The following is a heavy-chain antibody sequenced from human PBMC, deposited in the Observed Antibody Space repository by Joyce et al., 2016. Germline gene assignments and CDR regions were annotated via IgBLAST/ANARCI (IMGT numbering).Heavy chain of an antibody. Sequence: QVQLLQSGAEVKKHGASVKVSCKASGYTFTSYGISWVRQAPGQGLEWMGWISAYNANTNSAQKLQGRVTMTTDTSTTTAYMELRSLRSDDPAVYYCARQFYDSVWGSYRYLDYWGQGTLVTVSS. CDR1: GYTFTSYG. CDR3: ARQFYDSVWGSYRYLDY. V-gene: IGHV1-18*01. CDR2: ISAYNANT. J-gene: IGHJ4*02. D-gene: IGHD3-16*02.